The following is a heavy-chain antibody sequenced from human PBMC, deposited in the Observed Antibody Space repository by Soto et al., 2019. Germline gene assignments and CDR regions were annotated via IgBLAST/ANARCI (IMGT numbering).Heavy chain of an antibody. Sequence: SETLSLTCTISGGALSGYYWSWIRQPPGEGLEWIGNVDYSGITFYKASLKSRVTISVDTSKKQFSLRLTSVTAADSAVYYCAKAYYASGCPTCPTFDSWGQGILVTVSS. CDR2: VDYSGIT. J-gene: IGHJ4*02. CDR1: GGALSGYY. D-gene: IGHD6-19*01. CDR3: AKAYYASGCPTCPTFDS. V-gene: IGHV4-59*01.